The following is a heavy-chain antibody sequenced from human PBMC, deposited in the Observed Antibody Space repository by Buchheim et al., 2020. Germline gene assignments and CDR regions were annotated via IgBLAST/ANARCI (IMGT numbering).Heavy chain of an antibody. Sequence: EVQLVESGGGLVQPGGSLRLSCAASGFTLSTYWMSWVRQAPGKGLEWVANINEDGRAIFYVDSVKGRFTISRDNAKNSLDLQMNSLRAEDTAVYYCARVIEQWLGPFDYWGQGTL. CDR1: GFTLSTYW. V-gene: IGHV3-7*01. J-gene: IGHJ4*02. D-gene: IGHD6-19*01. CDR3: ARVIEQWLGPFDY. CDR2: INEDGRAI.